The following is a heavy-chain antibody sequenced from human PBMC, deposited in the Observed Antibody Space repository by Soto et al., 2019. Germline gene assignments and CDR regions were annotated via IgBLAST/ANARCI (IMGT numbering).Heavy chain of an antibody. CDR2: ICSGGST. Sequence: PGGSLRLSCAASGFPVSSKYMSWVRPAPGKGLEWVSVICSGGSTYYADSVKGRFTISRDNSKNTLYLQMNSLRAEDTAVYYCAKDRAAARAGDAFDIWGQGTTVTVSS. CDR1: GFPVSSKY. CDR3: AKDRAAARAGDAFDI. J-gene: IGHJ3*02. V-gene: IGHV3-53*01. D-gene: IGHD6-13*01.